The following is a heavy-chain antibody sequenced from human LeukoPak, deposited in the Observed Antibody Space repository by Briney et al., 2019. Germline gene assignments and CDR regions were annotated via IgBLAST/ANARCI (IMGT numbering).Heavy chain of an antibody. Sequence: SETLSLTCTVSGYSISSGYYWGWIRQPPGKGLEWIGSIYHSGSTYYNPSLKSRVTISVDTSRNQFSLKLGSVTAADTAVYYCARRAYSYDSASYSFDYWGQGTLVTVSS. J-gene: IGHJ4*02. CDR1: GYSISSGYY. CDR3: ARRAYSYDSASYSFDY. V-gene: IGHV4-38-2*02. CDR2: IYHSGST. D-gene: IGHD3-10*01.